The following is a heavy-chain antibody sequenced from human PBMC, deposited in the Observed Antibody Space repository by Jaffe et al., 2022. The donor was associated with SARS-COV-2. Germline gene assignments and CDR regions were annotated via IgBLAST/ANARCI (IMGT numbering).Heavy chain of an antibody. Sequence: QVQLQQWGAGLLKPSETLSLTCAVYGGSFSGYYWSWIRQPPGKGLEWIGEINHSGSTNYNPSLKSRVTISVDTSKNQFSLKLSSVTAADTAVYYCAREGPGYFIIAATREGWFDPWGQGTLVTVSS. CDR1: GGSFSGYY. CDR2: INHSGST. V-gene: IGHV4-34*01. D-gene: IGHD6-6*01. CDR3: AREGPGYFIIAATREGWFDP. J-gene: IGHJ5*02.